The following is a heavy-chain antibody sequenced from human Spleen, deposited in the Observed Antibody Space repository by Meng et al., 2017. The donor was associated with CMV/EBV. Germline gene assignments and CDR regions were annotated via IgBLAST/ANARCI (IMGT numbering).Heavy chain of an antibody. D-gene: IGHD1-26*01. CDR2: IHPNTGVT. V-gene: IGHV1-2*02. Sequence: ASVKVSCKASGYTFTGHFMHWVRQAPGQGLEWMGWIHPNTGVTNYAQILRDRVTMTTDISMTTASMELRSLRSDDTAVYYCARGIAGGSFDYWGQGTLVTISS. J-gene: IGHJ4*02. CDR1: GYTFTGHF. CDR3: ARGIAGGSFDY.